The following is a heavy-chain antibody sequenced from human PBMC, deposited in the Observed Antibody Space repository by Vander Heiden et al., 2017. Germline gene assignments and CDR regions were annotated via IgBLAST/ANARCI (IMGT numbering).Heavy chain of an antibody. D-gene: IGHD4-17*01. CDR2: ITWDGSST. CDR1: GFMIGDYC. Sequence: VQLVESGGVVVQPGGSLRLSCSATGFMIGDYCMYWVRPAPGKGLEWVSLITWDGSSTYHADSVKGRFTISRDNGKKSLYLQMNSLRTEDTALYYCAKDLTTMTPYDAFDFWGQGTMVTVSS. J-gene: IGHJ3*01. CDR3: AKDLTTMTPYDAFDF. V-gene: IGHV3-43*01.